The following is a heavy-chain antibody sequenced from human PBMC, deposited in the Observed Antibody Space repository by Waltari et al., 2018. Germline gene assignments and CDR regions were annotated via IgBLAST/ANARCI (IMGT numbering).Heavy chain of an antibody. CDR2: INHSGST. CDR1: GGSFSGSY. D-gene: IGHD3-22*01. Sequence: QVQLQQWGAGLLKPSETLSLTCAVYGGSFSGSYWSWIRQPPGKGLEWIGEINHSGSTNNNPSLKSRVTMTEDTSTDTAYMELSSLRSEDTAVYYCATVQGGYWGPFDYWGQGTLVTVSS. CDR3: ATVQGGYWGPFDY. V-gene: IGHV4-34*01. J-gene: IGHJ4*02.